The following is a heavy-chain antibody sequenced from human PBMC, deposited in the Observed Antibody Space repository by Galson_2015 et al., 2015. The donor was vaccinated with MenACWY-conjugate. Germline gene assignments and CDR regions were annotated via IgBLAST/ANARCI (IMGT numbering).Heavy chain of an antibody. CDR1: GYIFTTYW. CDR3: ARHPPGGRGMDV. CDR2: ISPGDSNT. J-gene: IGHJ6*02. Sequence: QSGAEVTKPGDSLQISCKASGYIFTTYWIAWVRQMPGKGLEWMGLISPGDSNTRYSPSFQGQVTISADKSISTAYLQWSSLKASDTAMYYCARHPPGGRGMDVWGQGTTVTVSS. D-gene: IGHD1-26*01. V-gene: IGHV5-51*01.